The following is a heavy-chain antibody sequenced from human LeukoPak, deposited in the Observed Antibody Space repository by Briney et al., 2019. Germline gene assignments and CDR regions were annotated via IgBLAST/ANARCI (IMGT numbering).Heavy chain of an antibody. D-gene: IGHD2-15*01. Sequence: PSETLSLTCAVSGGSISSYYWSWIRQPPGKGLEWIGYIYYSGSTNYNPSLKSRVTISVDTSKNQFYLKLSSVTAADTAVYYCASRGCSGGSCYSSDAFDIWGQGTMVTVSS. CDR1: GGSISSYY. CDR2: IYYSGST. V-gene: IGHV4-59*01. J-gene: IGHJ3*02. CDR3: ASRGCSGGSCYSSDAFDI.